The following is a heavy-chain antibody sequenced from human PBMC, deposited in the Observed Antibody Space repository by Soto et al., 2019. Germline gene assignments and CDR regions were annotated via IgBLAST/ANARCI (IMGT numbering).Heavy chain of an antibody. CDR1: GYSLTSYW. CDR3: ARDAESLGYSYGNPLDY. D-gene: IGHD5-18*01. CDR2: IYPGDSDT. J-gene: IGHJ4*02. Sequence: GESLKISCKGSGYSLTSYWIGWVRQMPGKGLEWMGIIYPGDSDTRYSPSFQGQVTISADKSISTAYLQWSSLKASDTAVYYCARDAESLGYSYGNPLDYWGQGTLVTVSS. V-gene: IGHV5-51*01.